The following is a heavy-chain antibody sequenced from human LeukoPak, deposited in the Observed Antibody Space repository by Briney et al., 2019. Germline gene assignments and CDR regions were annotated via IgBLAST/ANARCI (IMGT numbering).Heavy chain of an antibody. CDR2: ISSSNSTI. J-gene: IGHJ6*03. Sequence: PGGSLRLSCAASGFTFSSYSMNWVRQAPGKGLEWVSCISSSNSTIYYADSVKGRFTISRDNAKNSLYLQMNSLRAEDTAVYYCAREYSSSWYQGNYMDVWGKGTTVTVSS. D-gene: IGHD6-13*01. CDR1: GFTFSSYS. V-gene: IGHV3-48*01. CDR3: AREYSSSWYQGNYMDV.